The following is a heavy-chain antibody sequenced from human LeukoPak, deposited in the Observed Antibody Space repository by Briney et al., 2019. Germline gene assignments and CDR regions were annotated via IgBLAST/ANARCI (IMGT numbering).Heavy chain of an antibody. CDR2: INTNTGNP. CDR3: ARESGRGQLKH. J-gene: IGHJ1*01. Sequence: ASVKVSCKASGYTFTSYTMNWVRQVPGQGLEWMGWINTNTGNPTYAQDFTGRSVFSLDTSVSTAYLQISSLKAEDTAVYYCARESGRGQLKHWGQGTLVTVSS. V-gene: IGHV7-4-1*02. D-gene: IGHD1-26*01. CDR1: GYTFTSYT.